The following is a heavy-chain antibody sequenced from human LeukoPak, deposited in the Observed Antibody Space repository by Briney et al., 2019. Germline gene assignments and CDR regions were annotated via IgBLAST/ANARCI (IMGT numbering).Heavy chain of an antibody. CDR2: IYSGSST. Sequence: GGSLRLSCAASGFTFSSKYMNWVRQAPGKGLEWVSIIYSGSSTYYADCVKGRFTVSRDDSKNTLYLQMNSLRADDTAMYYCATVGDHYHWYLDLWGRGTLVSVPQ. D-gene: IGHD3-10*01. V-gene: IGHV3-53*01. CDR3: ATVGDHYHWYLDL. J-gene: IGHJ2*01. CDR1: GFTFSSKY.